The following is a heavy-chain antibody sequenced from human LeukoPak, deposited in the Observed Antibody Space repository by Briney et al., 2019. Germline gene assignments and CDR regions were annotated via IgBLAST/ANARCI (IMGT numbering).Heavy chain of an antibody. CDR1: GGSISSGGYY. CDR2: IYYSGST. J-gene: IGHJ4*02. D-gene: IGHD3-10*01. Sequence: PSQTLSLTCTVSGGSISSGGYYWSWIRQHPGKGLEWIGYIYYSGSTYYSPSLKSRVTISVDTSKNQFSLKLSSVTAADTAVYYCARGVTMVRGAPDSYFDYWGQGTLVTVSS. V-gene: IGHV4-31*03. CDR3: ARGVTMVRGAPDSYFDY.